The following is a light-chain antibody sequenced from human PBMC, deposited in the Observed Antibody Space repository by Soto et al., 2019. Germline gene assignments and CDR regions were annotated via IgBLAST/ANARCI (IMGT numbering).Light chain of an antibody. J-gene: IGKJ1*01. CDR3: QQYINLWT. V-gene: IGKV3-15*01. CDR2: GAS. CDR1: QSVSSN. Sequence: EILMTQSPSTLSVSPGERVTLSCRASQSVSSNLAWYQQKPGQSPRLLIYGASTRATGIPARLSGSGSGTEFTLTISSLHSEDFAVYYCQQYINLWTFGQGTKVDIK.